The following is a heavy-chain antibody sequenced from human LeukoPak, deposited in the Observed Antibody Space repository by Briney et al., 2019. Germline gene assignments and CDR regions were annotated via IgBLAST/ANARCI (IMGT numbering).Heavy chain of an antibody. D-gene: IGHD5/OR15-5a*01. Sequence: GGSLRLSCAASGFTFSSYWMTWVRQSPGKGLEWVANIKLDGSETYYVDFVKGRFTIYRDNAKNSLYLQMNSLRAEDTAVYYCARINSVNYYFDYWGQGTLVTVSS. CDR2: IKLDGSET. V-gene: IGHV3-7*01. CDR1: GFTFSSYW. CDR3: ARINSVNYYFDY. J-gene: IGHJ4*02.